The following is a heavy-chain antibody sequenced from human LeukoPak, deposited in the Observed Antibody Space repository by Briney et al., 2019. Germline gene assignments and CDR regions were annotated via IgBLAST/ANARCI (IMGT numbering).Heavy chain of an antibody. CDR2: ISAYNGNT. Sequence: ASVKVPCKASGYTFTTYGISWVRQAPGQGLEWVGWISAYNGNTNYAPKLQGRVTMTTDTSTSTAYMELRSLRSDDTAVYYCARGRYCSSTSCYKVYYYYMDVWGKGTTVTVSS. V-gene: IGHV1-18*01. CDR3: ARGRYCSSTSCYKVYYYYMDV. J-gene: IGHJ6*03. CDR1: GYTFTTYG. D-gene: IGHD2-2*02.